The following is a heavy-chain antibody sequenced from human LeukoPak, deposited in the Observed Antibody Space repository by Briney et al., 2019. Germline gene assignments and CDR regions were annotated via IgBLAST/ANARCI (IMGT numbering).Heavy chain of an antibody. D-gene: IGHD1-26*01. Sequence: ASVKVSCKASGFTFTGHYMHWVRQAPGQGLEWMGWINGNSGPTNYARNFQDRVTLTRDTSISTVYMELTRLRIDDPAVYYCARDFSWGADYCGQGTLATAPS. CDR1: GFTFTGHY. V-gene: IGHV1-2*02. CDR3: ARDFSWGADY. J-gene: IGHJ4*02. CDR2: INGNSGPT.